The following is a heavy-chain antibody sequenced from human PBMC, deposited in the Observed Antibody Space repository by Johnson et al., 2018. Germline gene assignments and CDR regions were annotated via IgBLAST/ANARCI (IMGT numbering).Heavy chain of an antibody. Sequence: VQLVESGGGVVQPGGSLRLSCVGSGFTFSSHWMRWVRQAPGKGLEWVASIRQDGSDISQVDSVTGRFTISRDNAKNSLYLQLNSLRAEDTAVYYCQRPEGLYSSNSDQYFQHWGQGTMVIVSS. CDR3: QRPEGLYSSNSDQYFQH. D-gene: IGHD6-13*01. V-gene: IGHV3-7*01. CDR1: GFTFSSHW. J-gene: IGHJ1*01. CDR2: IRQDGSDI.